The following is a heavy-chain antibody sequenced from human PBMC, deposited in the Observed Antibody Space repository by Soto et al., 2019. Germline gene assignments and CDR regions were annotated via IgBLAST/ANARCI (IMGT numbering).Heavy chain of an antibody. CDR3: ARGSTYGDYYWFDP. D-gene: IGHD4-17*01. CDR1: GFTFSSYS. CDR2: ISSSSSTI. V-gene: IGHV3-48*02. Sequence: GGSLRLSCAASGFTFSSYSMSWVRQAPGKGLEWVSYISSSSSTIYYADSVKGRFTISRDNAKNSLYLQMNSLRDEDTAVYYCARGSTYGDYYWFDPWGQGTLVTVSS. J-gene: IGHJ5*02.